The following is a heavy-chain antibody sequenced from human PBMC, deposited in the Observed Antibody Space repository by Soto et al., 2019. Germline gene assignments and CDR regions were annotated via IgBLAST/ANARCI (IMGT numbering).Heavy chain of an antibody. CDR1: GFTFNHYG. Sequence: QVQLVESGGGVVQPGRSLILSCVASGFTFNHYGMNWVRQAPGKGLEWVAVIWYDGIKKYYADSVKGRFTISRDNSKNTLYLQMNSLRAEDTAVYYCTRWAGSSTSVRFDPWGQGTLVTVSS. J-gene: IGHJ5*02. D-gene: IGHD2-2*01. CDR2: IWYDGIKK. CDR3: TRWAGSSTSVRFDP. V-gene: IGHV3-33*01.